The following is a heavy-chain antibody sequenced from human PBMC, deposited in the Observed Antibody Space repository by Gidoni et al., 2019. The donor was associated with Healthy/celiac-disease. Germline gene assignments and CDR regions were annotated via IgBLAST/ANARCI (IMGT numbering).Heavy chain of an antibody. J-gene: IGHJ4*02. CDR3: ARGGYGHYDY. CDR1: GGSFSGYY. V-gene: IGHV4-34*01. CDR2: INHSGST. D-gene: IGHD5-12*01. Sequence: QVQLQQWGAGLFKPSETLSFTCAVYGGSFSGYYWSWIRQPPGKGLEWIGEINHSGSTNYNPSLKSRVTISVDTSKNQFSLKLSSVTAADTAVYYCARGGYGHYDYWGQGTLVTVSS.